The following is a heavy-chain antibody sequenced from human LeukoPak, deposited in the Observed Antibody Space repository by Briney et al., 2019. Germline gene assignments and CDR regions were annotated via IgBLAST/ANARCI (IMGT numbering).Heavy chain of an antibody. V-gene: IGHV4-59*08. CDR3: AGGGSKYYYSGMDV. CDR2: ISYSGST. D-gene: IGHD3-16*01. Sequence: PSETLSLTCTVSGGSISSYYWSWIRQPPGKGLEWIGYISYSGSTNYNPSLKSRVTISVDTSKNQFSLKLSSVTAADTAVYYCAGGGSKYYYSGMDVWGPGTTVTVSS. J-gene: IGHJ6*02. CDR1: GGSISSYY.